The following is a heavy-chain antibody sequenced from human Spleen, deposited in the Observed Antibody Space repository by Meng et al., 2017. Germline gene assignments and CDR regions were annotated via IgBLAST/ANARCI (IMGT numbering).Heavy chain of an antibody. CDR2: IYYSGST. V-gene: IGHV4-31*03. Sequence: QVQLQESGLGLVKPSQTLSLTCTVSGGSISSGGYYWSWIRQHPGKGLEWIGYIYYSGSTYYNPSLKSRVTISVDTSKNQFSLKLSSVTAADTAVYYCASTGYSTNYYFDYWGQGTLVTVSS. J-gene: IGHJ4*02. CDR3: ASTGYSTNYYFDY. CDR1: GGSISSGGYY. D-gene: IGHD3-9*01.